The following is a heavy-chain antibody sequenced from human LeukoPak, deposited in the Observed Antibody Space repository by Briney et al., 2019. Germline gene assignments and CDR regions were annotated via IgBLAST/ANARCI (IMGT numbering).Heavy chain of an antibody. CDR2: ISSSGTYA. Sequence: PGGSLRLSCAASGLTFSGTYMSWIRQAPGKGLEWVSYISSSGTYAEYADSVKGRFTISKDNAKNALYLQMNSLRGEDTAVYYCVRAIGRGPGGHFDYWGQGTLVTV. D-gene: IGHD3-10*01. CDR1: GLTFSGTY. V-gene: IGHV3-11*05. CDR3: VRAIGRGPGGHFDY. J-gene: IGHJ4*02.